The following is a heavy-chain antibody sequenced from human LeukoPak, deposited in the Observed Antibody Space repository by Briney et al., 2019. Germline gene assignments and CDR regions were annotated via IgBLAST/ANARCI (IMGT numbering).Heavy chain of an antibody. V-gene: IGHV4-59*01. CDR1: GGSISSYY. CDR2: IYYSGST. D-gene: IGHD6-19*01. Sequence: PSETLSLTCTVSGGSISSYYWSWIRQPPGKGLEWIGYIYYSGSTNYNPSLKSRVTKSVDTSKNQFSLKLSSVTAADTAVYYCARDMAVAGYDAFDIWGQGTMVTVSS. J-gene: IGHJ3*02. CDR3: ARDMAVAGYDAFDI.